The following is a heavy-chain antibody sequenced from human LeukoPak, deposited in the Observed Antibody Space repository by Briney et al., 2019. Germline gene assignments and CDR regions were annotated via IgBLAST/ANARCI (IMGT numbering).Heavy chain of an antibody. Sequence: GGSLRLSCAASGFTFSNYAMNWVRQAPGKGLEWVSAISGSGGTTYYADSVKGRFAISRDNSKNTLYLQMNSLRAEDTAVYYCAKDRRFGEFLFDYWGQGTLVTVSS. CDR1: GFTFSNYA. CDR2: ISGSGGTT. CDR3: AKDRRFGEFLFDY. J-gene: IGHJ4*02. V-gene: IGHV3-23*01. D-gene: IGHD3-10*01.